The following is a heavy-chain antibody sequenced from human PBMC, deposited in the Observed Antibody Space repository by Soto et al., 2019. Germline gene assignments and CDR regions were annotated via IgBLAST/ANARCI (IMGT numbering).Heavy chain of an antibody. CDR2: ISWHRGSI. D-gene: IGHD6-19*01. CDR3: ARGDLGAVAGYFEY. J-gene: IGHJ4*02. Sequence: EVQLVESGGGLVQPGGSLRLSCAASGFTFDDYSMHWVRQGPGRGLEWVSGISWHRGSIDYADSVKGRFTISRDNAKNFLYLEMNSLRPEDTALYYCARGDLGAVAGYFEYWGQGTLVTVSS. CDR1: GFTFDDYS. V-gene: IGHV3-9*01.